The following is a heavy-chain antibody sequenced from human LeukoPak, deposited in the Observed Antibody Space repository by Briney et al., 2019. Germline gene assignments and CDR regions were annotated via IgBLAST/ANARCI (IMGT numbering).Heavy chain of an antibody. CDR2: IRYDGSNK. V-gene: IGHV3-30*02. CDR1: GFTFSSYG. J-gene: IGHJ5*02. CDR3: AVSEWELNWFDP. Sequence: PGGSLRLSCAASGFTFSSYGMHWVRQAPGKGLEWVAFIRYDGSNKYYADSVKGRFTISRDNSKNTLYLQMNSLRAEDTAVYYCAVSEWELNWFDPWGQGTLVTVSS. D-gene: IGHD1-26*01.